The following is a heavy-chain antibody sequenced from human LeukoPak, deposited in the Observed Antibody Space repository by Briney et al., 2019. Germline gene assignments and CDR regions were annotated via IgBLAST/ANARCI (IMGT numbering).Heavy chain of an antibody. CDR3: ASVLLWFGESHDAFDI. D-gene: IGHD3-10*01. J-gene: IGHJ3*02. CDR2: MNPNSGNT. CDR1: GYTFTSYD. Sequence: ASVKVSCKASGYTFTSYDINWVRQATGQGLEWMGWMNPNSGNTGYAQKFQGRVTMTRNTSISTAYMELSSLRSEDTAVYYCASVLLWFGESHDAFDIWGQGTMVTVSS. V-gene: IGHV1-8*01.